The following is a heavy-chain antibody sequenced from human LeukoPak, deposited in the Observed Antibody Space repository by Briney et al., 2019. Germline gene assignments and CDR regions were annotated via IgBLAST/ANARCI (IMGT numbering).Heavy chain of an antibody. CDR3: ASKVWGSYRYFY. V-gene: IGHV4-34*01. CDR2: INHSGST. CDR1: GGSFSGYY. J-gene: IGHJ4*02. D-gene: IGHD3-16*02. Sequence: SETLSLTCAVYGGSFSGYYWSWIRQPPGKGLEWIGEINHSGSTNYNPSLKSRVTISVDTSKNQFSLKLSSVTAADTAVHYCASKVWGSYRYFYWGQGTLVTVSS.